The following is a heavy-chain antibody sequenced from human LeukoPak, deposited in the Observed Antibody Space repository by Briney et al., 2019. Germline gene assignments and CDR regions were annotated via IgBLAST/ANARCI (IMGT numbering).Heavy chain of an antibody. V-gene: IGHV3-33*01. CDR2: IWYDGGNK. CDR1: GFTFSRYG. Sequence: GGSLRLSCAASGFTFSRYGMHWVRQAPGKGLEWVAVIWYDGGNKYYAGSVKGRFAISRDNSKNTLYLQTNSLRAEDTAVDYCATEGGELFYFDYWGQGTLVTVSS. D-gene: IGHD3-10*01. CDR3: ATEGGELFYFDY. J-gene: IGHJ4*02.